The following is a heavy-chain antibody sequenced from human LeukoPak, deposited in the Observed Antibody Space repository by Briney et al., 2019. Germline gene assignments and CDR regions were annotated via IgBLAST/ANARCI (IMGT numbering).Heavy chain of an antibody. Sequence: GGSLRLSCAASGFTFSSYAMSWVRQAPGKGLEWVSAISGSGGSTYYADSVKGRFTISRDNSKNTLYLQMNSLRAEDTAVYYCAKADNLAYYYDSSGLGAFDIWGQGTMVTVSS. CDR2: ISGSGGST. CDR1: GFTFSSYA. CDR3: AKADNLAYYYDSSGLGAFDI. J-gene: IGHJ3*02. V-gene: IGHV3-23*01. D-gene: IGHD3-22*01.